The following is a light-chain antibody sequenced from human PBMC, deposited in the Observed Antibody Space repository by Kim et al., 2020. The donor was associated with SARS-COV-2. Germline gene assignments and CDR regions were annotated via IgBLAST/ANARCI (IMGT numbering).Light chain of an antibody. V-gene: IGKV3-20*01. CDR1: QSVRNNY. CDR2: GAS. CDR3: QQYGAAPWT. Sequence: SPGERGTLSCRSSQSVRNNYLAWYHQHPGQPPRLLIYGASTRATGTPDRFTGSGSGTEFPLTISGREPEDIALYSCQQYGAAPWTFGQGTKVDIK. J-gene: IGKJ1*01.